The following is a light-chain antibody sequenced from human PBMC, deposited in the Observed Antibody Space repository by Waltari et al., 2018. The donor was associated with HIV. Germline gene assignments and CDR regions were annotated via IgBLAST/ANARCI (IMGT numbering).Light chain of an antibody. J-gene: IGLJ1*01. Sequence: QSALTQPPSASGSAGQPLTISCTGTSSDIGTSNFVSWYQQHPGKAPKVMIYEVTKRPSGVPDRFSGSKSGNTASLTVSGLQAEDEADYYCSSYAGNSNYVFGTGTMVTVL. CDR1: SSDIGTSNF. V-gene: IGLV2-8*01. CDR2: EVT. CDR3: SSYAGNSNYV.